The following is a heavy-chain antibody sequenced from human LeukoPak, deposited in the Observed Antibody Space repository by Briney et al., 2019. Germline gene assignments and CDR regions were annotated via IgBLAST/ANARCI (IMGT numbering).Heavy chain of an antibody. CDR1: GGTSSSYA. D-gene: IGHD3-9*01. J-gene: IGHJ6*02. V-gene: IGHV1-69*13. CDR3: ARVGGGGYYDILTGYYLGYGMDV. Sequence: GASVKVSCKASGGTSSSYAISWVRQAPGQGLEWMGGIIPIFGTANYAQKFQGRVTITADESTSTAYMELSSLRSEDTAVYYCARVGGGGYYDILTGYYLGYGMDVWGQGTTVTVSS. CDR2: IIPIFGTA.